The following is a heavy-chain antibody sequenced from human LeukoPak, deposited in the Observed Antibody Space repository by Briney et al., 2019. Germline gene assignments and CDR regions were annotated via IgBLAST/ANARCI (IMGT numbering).Heavy chain of an antibody. CDR1: GFTFSSYS. CDR3: AGEGGYCSGGSCYWDDY. J-gene: IGHJ4*02. Sequence: GGSLRLSCAASGFTFSSYSMNWVRQAPGKGLEWVSYISSSSSSTIYYADSVKGRFTISRDNAKNSLYLQMNSLRAEDTAVYYCAGEGGYCSGGSCYWDDYWGQGTLVTVSS. CDR2: ISSSSSSTI. D-gene: IGHD2-15*01. V-gene: IGHV3-48*01.